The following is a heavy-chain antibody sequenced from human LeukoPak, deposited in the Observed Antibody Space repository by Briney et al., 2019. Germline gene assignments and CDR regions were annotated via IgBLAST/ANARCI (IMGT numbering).Heavy chain of an antibody. D-gene: IGHD3-10*01. Sequence: GGSLRLSCAASGFTFSTYAMSWVRQAPGKGLEWVTTISGGGDKQYADHVKGRFTVSRDDSKNTLYLQMNSLITEDTAVYYCARDGDTAIRGVNFDYWGQGTLVTVSS. CDR1: GFTFSTYA. CDR3: ARDGDTAIRGVNFDY. J-gene: IGHJ4*02. V-gene: IGHV3-23*01. CDR2: ISGGGDK.